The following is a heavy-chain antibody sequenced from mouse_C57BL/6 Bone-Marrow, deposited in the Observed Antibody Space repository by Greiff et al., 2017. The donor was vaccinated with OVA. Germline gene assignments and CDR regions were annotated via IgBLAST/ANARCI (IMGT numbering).Heavy chain of an antibody. J-gene: IGHJ2*01. CDR1: GFTFSSYG. V-gene: IGHV5-6*01. D-gene: IGHD1-1*01. CDR3: ARHVSLTVVAYVDY. Sequence: EVKLVESGGDLVKPGGSLKLSCAASGFTFSSYGMSWVRQTPDKRLEWVATISSGGSYTYYPDSVKGRFTISRDNAKNTLYLQMSSLKSEDTAMYYCARHVSLTVVAYVDYWVQGTTLTVSS. CDR2: ISSGGSYT.